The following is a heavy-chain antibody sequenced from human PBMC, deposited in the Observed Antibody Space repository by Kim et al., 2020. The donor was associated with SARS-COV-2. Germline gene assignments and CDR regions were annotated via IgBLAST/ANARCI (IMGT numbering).Heavy chain of an antibody. Sequence: GGSLRLSCVASGFTFDDYNMHWVRQRPGKGLEWLSLINWDEVTTYYADSVKGRFTVSRDNIKNSLYLQMNSLRAEDTALYYCAREERLERYPFGAWLDPWRQGTQVTVSS. V-gene: IGHV3-43*01. J-gene: IGHJ5*02. D-gene: IGHD1-1*01. CDR1: GFTFDDYN. CDR3: AREERLERYPFGAWLDP. CDR2: INWDEVTT.